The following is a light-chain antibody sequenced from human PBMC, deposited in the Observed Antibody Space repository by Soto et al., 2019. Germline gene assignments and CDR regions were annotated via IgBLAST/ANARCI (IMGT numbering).Light chain of an antibody. CDR2: EVS. J-gene: IGLJ2*01. CDR1: SSHVGGYNY. Sequence: QSVLTQPPSASGSPGQSVTISCTGTSSHVGGYNYVSWYQQHPGKAPKLMIYEVSKRPSGVPDRFSGSKSGNTASLTVSGLQVEDEADYYCSSFEASNNLLFGGGTKVTVL. V-gene: IGLV2-8*01. CDR3: SSFEASNNLL.